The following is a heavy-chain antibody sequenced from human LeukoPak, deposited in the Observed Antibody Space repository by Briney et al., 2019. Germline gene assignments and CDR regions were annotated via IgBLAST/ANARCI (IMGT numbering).Heavy chain of an antibody. CDR1: GFTFSSYA. J-gene: IGHJ5*02. V-gene: IGHV3-30*04. CDR2: ISYDGSNK. Sequence: PGGSLRLSCAASGFTFSSYAMHWVRQAPGKGLEWVAVISYDGSNKYYADSVKGRFTISRDNSKNTLYLQMNSLRAEDTAVYYCARAVTVVRGVIAPWGQGTLVTVSS. D-gene: IGHD3-10*01. CDR3: ARAVTVVRGVIAP.